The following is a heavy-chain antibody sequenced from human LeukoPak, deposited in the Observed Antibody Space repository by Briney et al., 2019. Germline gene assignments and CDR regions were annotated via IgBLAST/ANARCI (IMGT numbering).Heavy chain of an antibody. CDR2: IYYSGST. D-gene: IGHD6-13*01. CDR1: GGSISSYY. CDR3: ATNGRSWPHRYNWFDP. Sequence: PSETLSLTCTVSGGSISSYYWSWIRQPPGKGLEWIGYIYYSGSTNYNPSLKSRVTISVDTSKNQFSLKLSSVTAADTAVYYCATNGRSWPHRYNWFDPWGQGTLVTVSS. J-gene: IGHJ5*02. V-gene: IGHV4-59*12.